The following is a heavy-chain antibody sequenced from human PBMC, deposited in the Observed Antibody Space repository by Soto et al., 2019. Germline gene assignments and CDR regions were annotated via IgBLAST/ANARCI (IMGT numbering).Heavy chain of an antibody. CDR1: GFTFSSYS. Sequence: EVQLVESGGGLVKPGGSLRLSCAASGFTFSSYSMNWVRQAPGKGLEWVSSISSSSSYIYYADSVKGRFTISRDNAKNSLYLQMNSLRAEDTAVYYCARGRGDGYQYYYGMDVWGQGTTVTVSS. V-gene: IGHV3-21*01. CDR3: ARGRGDGYQYYYGMDV. J-gene: IGHJ6*02. CDR2: ISSSSSYI. D-gene: IGHD3-10*01.